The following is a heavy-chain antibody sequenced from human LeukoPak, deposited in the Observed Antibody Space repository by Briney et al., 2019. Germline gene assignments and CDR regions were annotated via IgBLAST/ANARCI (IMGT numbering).Heavy chain of an antibody. V-gene: IGHV4-39*01. CDR3: ARHKGSSSMMDV. D-gene: IGHD2-8*01. J-gene: IGHJ6*02. CDR2: MYYSGST. Sequence: SETLSLTCTVSGGSISRSSYYWGWIRQPPGKGLEWIGNMYYSGSTYYNPSLKSRVTISADTSKSQFSLKLSSVTAADTALYYCARHKGSSSMMDVWGQGTTVTVSS. CDR1: GGSISRSSYY.